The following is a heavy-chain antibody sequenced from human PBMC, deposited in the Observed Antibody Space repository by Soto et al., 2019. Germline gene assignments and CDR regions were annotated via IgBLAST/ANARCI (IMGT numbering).Heavy chain of an antibody. CDR2: INSDGSST. V-gene: IGHV3-74*01. D-gene: IGHD6-19*01. CDR3: ARYLPGIAVAPH. CDR1: GFTFSIYW. Sequence: GGSLRLSCAASGFTFSIYWMHWVRQAPGKGLVWVSRINSDGSSTSYADSVKGRFTISRDNAKNTLYLQMNSVRAEDTAVYYCARYLPGIAVAPHWGQGTLVTVSS. J-gene: IGHJ4*02.